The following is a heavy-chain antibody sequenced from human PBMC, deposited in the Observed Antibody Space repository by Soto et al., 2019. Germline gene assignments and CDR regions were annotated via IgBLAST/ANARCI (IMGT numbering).Heavy chain of an antibody. Sequence: SETLSLTCAVYGGSFSGYYWSWIRQPPGKGLEWIGEINHSGSTNYNPSLKSRVTISVDTSKNQFSLKLSSVTAADTAVYYCARGRGDIVVVPAAGKNWFDPWGQGTLVTVSS. CDR1: GGSFSGYY. CDR2: INHSGST. J-gene: IGHJ5*02. V-gene: IGHV4-34*01. CDR3: ARGRGDIVVVPAAGKNWFDP. D-gene: IGHD2-2*01.